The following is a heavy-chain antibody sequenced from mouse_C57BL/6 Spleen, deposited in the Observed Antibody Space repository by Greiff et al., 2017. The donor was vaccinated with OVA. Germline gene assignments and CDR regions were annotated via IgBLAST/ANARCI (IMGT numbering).Heavy chain of an antibody. Sequence: EVKLQQSVAELVRPGASVKLSCTASGFNITNTYMHWVKQRPEQGLEWIGRIDPANGNTKYAPQFQGKATITADTSSNTAYLQLSSLTSEDTAIYYCVPDSAEYLTGAMDDWGQGTSVTVSS. J-gene: IGHJ4*01. V-gene: IGHV14-3*01. CDR1: GFNITNTY. CDR3: VPDSAEYLTGAMDD. D-gene: IGHD3-2*02. CDR2: IDPANGNT.